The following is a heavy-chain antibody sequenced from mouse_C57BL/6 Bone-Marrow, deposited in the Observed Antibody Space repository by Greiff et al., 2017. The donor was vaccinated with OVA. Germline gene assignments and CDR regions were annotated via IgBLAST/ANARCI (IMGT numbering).Heavy chain of an antibody. Sequence: VKLMESGPELVKPGASVKISCKASGYAFSSSWMNWVKQRPGKGLEWIGRIYPGDGDTNYNGKFKGKATLTADKSSSTAYMQLSSLTSEDSAVYFCARSAHYWGQGTTLTVSS. V-gene: IGHV1-82*01. CDR2: IYPGDGDT. J-gene: IGHJ2*01. CDR1: GYAFSSSW. CDR3: ARSAHY.